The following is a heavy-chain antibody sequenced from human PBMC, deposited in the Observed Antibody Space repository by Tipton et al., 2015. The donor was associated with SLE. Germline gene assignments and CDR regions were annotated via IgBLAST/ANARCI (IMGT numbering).Heavy chain of an antibody. CDR1: GYSISSGSY. D-gene: IGHD3-16*01. Sequence: TLSLTCAVSGYSISSGSYWGWIRQTPGKGLEWIGEVNHLGTIYYNASLKSRVTISIDTSKGHFSLKLTSVTAADTAVYYCARMEGMITYGGIAGLWGQGTVVTVSS. CDR3: ARMEGMITYGGIAGL. V-gene: IGHV4-38-2*01. J-gene: IGHJ4*02. CDR2: VNHLGTI.